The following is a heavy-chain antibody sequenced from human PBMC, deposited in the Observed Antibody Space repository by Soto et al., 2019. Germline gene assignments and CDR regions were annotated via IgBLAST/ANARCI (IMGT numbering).Heavy chain of an antibody. CDR1: VFIFTDYS. V-gene: IGHV3-11*01. Sequence: PGGSLRLSCSASVFIFTDYSMTWIRQAPGKGLEWVSYISNGDETTQYADCVKGRFSVSRDNAKKVPFLQMNSLKVDDTAVYYGSIDPKRRDGYNFDSGGRGALVTVSS. CDR3: SIDPKRRDGYNFDS. CDR2: ISNGDETT. J-gene: IGHJ4*02. D-gene: IGHD5-12*01.